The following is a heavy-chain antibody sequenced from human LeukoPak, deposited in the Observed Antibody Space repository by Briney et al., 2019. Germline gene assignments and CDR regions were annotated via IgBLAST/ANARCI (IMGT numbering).Heavy chain of an antibody. CDR2: ISSSGSTI. V-gene: IGHV3-11*04. J-gene: IGHJ4*02. D-gene: IGHD3-9*01. CDR1: GFTFSDYY. Sequence: GGSLRLSCAASGFTFSDYYMSWIRQAPGKGLEWVSYISSSGSTIYYADSVKGRFTISRDNAKNSLYLQMNSLRAEDTAVYYCATQNYDILTGYSFDYWGQGTLVTVSS. CDR3: ATQNYDILTGYSFDY.